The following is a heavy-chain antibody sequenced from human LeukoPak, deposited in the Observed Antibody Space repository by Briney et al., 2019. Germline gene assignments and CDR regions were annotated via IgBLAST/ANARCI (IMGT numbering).Heavy chain of an antibody. J-gene: IGHJ6*02. CDR1: GGSNSSYY. CDR2: IYYSGST. CDR3: ARSPGSIPYYGMDV. D-gene: IGHD1-26*01. Sequence: SETLSLTSTASGGSNSSYYWSWIRQPPGKGLEWIGYIYYSGSTNYNPSLKSRVTISVDTSKNQLSLKLSSVTAADTAVYYCARSPGSIPYYGMDVWGQGTTVTVSS. V-gene: IGHV4-59*01.